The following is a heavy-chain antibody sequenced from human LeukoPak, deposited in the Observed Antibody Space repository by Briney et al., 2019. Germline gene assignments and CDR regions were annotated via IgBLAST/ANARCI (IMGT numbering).Heavy chain of an antibody. D-gene: IGHD1-26*01. CDR1: GFTFSSYG. V-gene: IGHV3-30*02. Sequence: GGSLKLSCAASGFTFSSYGMHWVRQAPGKGLEWVAFVRYDGSNKYYADSVKGRFTISRDNSKNTLYLQMNSLRAEDTAVYYCAKDTSGSYSQYYFDYWGQGTLVTVS. J-gene: IGHJ4*02. CDR3: AKDTSGSYSQYYFDY. CDR2: VRYDGSNK.